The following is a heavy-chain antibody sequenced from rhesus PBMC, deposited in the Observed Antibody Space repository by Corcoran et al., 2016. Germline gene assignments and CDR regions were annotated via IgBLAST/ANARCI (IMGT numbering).Heavy chain of an antibody. V-gene: IGHV4-127*01. Sequence: QVQLKESGPGLVKPSETLSLTCTVSGDSIISGYAWSWIRQPPGKGLEWFGYIGGSVPPSRKRPVTNSKDTSKSQSSLNLTSVTAADTAVYYCASGLNYGAPNFGLDSWGQGVVVTVSS. D-gene: IGHD1-26*01. CDR2: IGG. J-gene: IGHJ6*01. CDR3: ASGLNYGAPNFGLDS. CDR1: GDSIISGYA.